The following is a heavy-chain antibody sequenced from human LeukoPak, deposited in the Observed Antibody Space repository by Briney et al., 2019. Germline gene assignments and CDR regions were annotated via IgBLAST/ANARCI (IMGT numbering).Heavy chain of an antibody. CDR2: VSYNGIT. V-gene: IGHV4-39*01. CDR1: GGSISSSSYY. CDR3: ASSSSWYRFDF. Sequence: SETLSLTCTVSGGSISSSSYYWGWIRQPPGKGLEWIGTVSYNGITYYPPSLQSRLSISIDTPKNQFSLTLTSVTAADTAVYYCASSSSWYRFDFWGQGTLVTVSS. D-gene: IGHD6-13*01. J-gene: IGHJ5*01.